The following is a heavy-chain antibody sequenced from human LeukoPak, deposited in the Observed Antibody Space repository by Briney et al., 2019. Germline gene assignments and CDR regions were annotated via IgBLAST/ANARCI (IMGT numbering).Heavy chain of an antibody. V-gene: IGHV3-66*01. CDR2: IYSGGST. J-gene: IGHJ3*02. CDR3: ARDGVEQEYGSGSPPDAFDI. Sequence: PGGSLRLSCAASGFTVSSNYMSWVRQAPGKGLEWVSVIYSGGSTYYADSVKGRFTISRDNSKNTLYLQMNSLRAEDTAVYYCARDGVEQEYGSGSPPDAFDIWGQGTMVTVSS. D-gene: IGHD3-10*01. CDR1: GFTVSSNY.